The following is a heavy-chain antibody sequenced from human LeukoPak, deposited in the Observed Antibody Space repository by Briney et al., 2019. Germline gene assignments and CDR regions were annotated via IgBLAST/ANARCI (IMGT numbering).Heavy chain of an antibody. D-gene: IGHD3-10*01. CDR2: ISGSGGST. CDR3: AKDPAVLLWFGESRGPFDY. J-gene: IGHJ4*02. V-gene: IGHV3-23*01. CDR1: GLTFSSYA. Sequence: SGGSLRLSCAASGLTFSSYAMSWVRQAPGKGLEWVSAISGSGGSTYYADSVKGRFTISRDNSKNTLYLQMNSLRAEDTAVYYCAKDPAVLLWFGESRGPFDYWGQGTLVTVSS.